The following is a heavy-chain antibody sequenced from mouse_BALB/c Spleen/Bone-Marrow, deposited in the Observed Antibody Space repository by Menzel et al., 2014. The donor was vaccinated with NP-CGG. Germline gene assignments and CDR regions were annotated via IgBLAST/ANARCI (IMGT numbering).Heavy chain of an antibody. CDR2: IVPSSAYS. D-gene: IGHD2-3*01. CDR3: AREGSYDGCSGHLDF. J-gene: IGHJ2*01. V-gene: IGHV1-4*01. Sequence: VKLVESGAELARPGASVRMSCKASGYSFTSFTMHWLKQRPGQGLEWIAYIVPSSAYSNYNQKFKDKATLTADRSSSTAYMQLSSLTSEDSAVYYCAREGSYDGCSGHLDFWGPGTTLTVSS. CDR1: GYSFTSFT.